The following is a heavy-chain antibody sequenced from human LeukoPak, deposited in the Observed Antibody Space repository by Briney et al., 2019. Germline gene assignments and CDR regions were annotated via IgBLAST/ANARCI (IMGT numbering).Heavy chain of an antibody. D-gene: IGHD1-1*01. J-gene: IGHJ4*02. Sequence: GRSLRLSCAASGFTFSSYGMHWVRQAPGKGLEWVAVIWYDGSNKYYADSVKGRFTISRDNSKNTLYLQMNSLRAEDTAVYYCATDSPETAAFDYWGQGTPVTVSS. CDR3: ATDSPETAAFDY. CDR2: IWYDGSNK. CDR1: GFTFSSYG. V-gene: IGHV3-33*01.